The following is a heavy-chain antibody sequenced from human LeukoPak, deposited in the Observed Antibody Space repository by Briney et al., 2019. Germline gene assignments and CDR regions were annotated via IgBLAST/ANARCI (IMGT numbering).Heavy chain of an antibody. CDR3: AKPYCSSTSCWGYFDY. CDR2: ITGGVGST. CDR1: AVTFTNYA. V-gene: IGHV3-23*01. D-gene: IGHD2-2*01. Sequence: GGSLRLSCAVSAVTFTNYAMTWVRQAPGKGLEWVSGITGGVGSTKYADFVKGRFTISRDNSKNTLFLQMNSLRAEDTAVYYCAKPYCSSTSCWGYFDYWGQGTLVAVSS. J-gene: IGHJ4*02.